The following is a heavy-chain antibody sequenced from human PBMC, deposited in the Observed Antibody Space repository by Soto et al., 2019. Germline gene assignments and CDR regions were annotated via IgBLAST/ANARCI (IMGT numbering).Heavy chain of an antibody. J-gene: IGHJ4*02. CDR2: IYHSGST. CDR1: GGSISSGGYS. CDR3: ARAIYDSSGYYIDY. Sequence: SETLSLTCAVSGGSISSGGYSWSWIRQPPGKGLEWIGYIYHSGSTYYNPSLKSRVTISVDRSKNQFSLKLSSVTAADTAVYYCARAIYDSSGYYIDYWGQGTLVTVSS. D-gene: IGHD3-22*01. V-gene: IGHV4-30-2*01.